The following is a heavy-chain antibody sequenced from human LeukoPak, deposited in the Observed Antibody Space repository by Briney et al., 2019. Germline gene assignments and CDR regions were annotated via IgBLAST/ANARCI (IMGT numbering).Heavy chain of an antibody. CDR3: ARDRPDCSSTSCYTIFDY. D-gene: IGHD2-2*02. CDR1: GVSISSYY. CDR2: IYYSGST. Sequence: PSETLSLTCTVSGVSISSYYWSWIRQPPGKGLEWIGYIYYSGSTNYNPSLKSRVTISVDTSKNQFSLKLSSVTAADTAVYYCARDRPDCSSTSCYTIFDYWGQGTLVTVSS. J-gene: IGHJ4*02. V-gene: IGHV4-59*01.